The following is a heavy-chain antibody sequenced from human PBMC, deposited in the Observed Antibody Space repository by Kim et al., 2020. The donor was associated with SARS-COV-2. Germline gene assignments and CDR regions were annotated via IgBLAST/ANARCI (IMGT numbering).Heavy chain of an antibody. D-gene: IGHD3-16*01. J-gene: IGHJ4*02. V-gene: IGHV3-53*01. Sequence: TYYADSGKGRFTISRDNSKNTLYLQMNSLRAEDTAVYYCARAWGRYYFDYWGQGTLVTVSS. CDR3: ARAWGRYYFDY. CDR2: T.